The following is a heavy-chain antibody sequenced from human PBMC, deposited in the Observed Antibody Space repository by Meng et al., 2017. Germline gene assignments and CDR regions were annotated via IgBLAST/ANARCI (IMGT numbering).Heavy chain of an antibody. CDR3: ARARLLWFGGAVWFDP. D-gene: IGHD3-10*01. Sequence: QGQLQESGPGLVKPSGTLFLTFAVSGCSISSSKWWSWVRQPPGKGLEWIGEIYHSVSTNYNPSLKSRVTISVDKSKNQFSLKLSSVTAADTAVYYCARARLLWFGGAVWFDPWGQAPWSPSPQ. CDR1: GCSISSSKW. V-gene: IGHV4-4*02. CDR2: IYHSVST. J-gene: IGHJ5*02.